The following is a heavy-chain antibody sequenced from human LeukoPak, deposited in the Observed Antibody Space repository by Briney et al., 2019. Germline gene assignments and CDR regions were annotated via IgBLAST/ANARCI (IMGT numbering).Heavy chain of an antibody. CDR2: ISGGGGST. V-gene: IGHV3-23*01. CDR1: GFTFSSYA. D-gene: IGHD3-3*01. J-gene: IGHJ5*02. CDR3: IRDFRSADL. Sequence: GGSLRLSCAASGFTFSSYAMSWVRQAPGKGLEWVSAISGGGGSTHYADSVKGRFTISRDNAKNTVYLEMNSLSVEDTATYYCIRDFRSADLWGQGTLVTVTS.